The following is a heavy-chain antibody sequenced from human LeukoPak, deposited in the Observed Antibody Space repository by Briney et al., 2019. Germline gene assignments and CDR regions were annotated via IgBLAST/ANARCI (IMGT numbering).Heavy chain of an antibody. CDR1: GFTFSSYS. J-gene: IGHJ6*02. V-gene: IGHV3-21*01. CDR2: ISSSSSYI. D-gene: IGHD2-2*01. CDR3: ARSDCSSTSCYGLNYYGVDV. Sequence: PGGSLRLSCAASGFTFSSYSMNAVRQAPGKGLEWVSSISSSSSYIYYADSVKGRFTISRDNAKNSLYLQMNSLRAEDTAVYYCARSDCSSTSCYGLNYYGVDVWGQGTTVTVFS.